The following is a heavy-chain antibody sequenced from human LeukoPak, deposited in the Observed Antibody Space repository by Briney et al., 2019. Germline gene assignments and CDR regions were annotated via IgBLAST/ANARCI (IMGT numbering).Heavy chain of an antibody. CDR1: GGSFSGYY. V-gene: IGHV4-34*01. J-gene: IGHJ6*02. D-gene: IGHD1-14*01. CDR2: INHSGST. Sequence: PSETLSLTCAVYGGSFSGYYWSWIRQPPGKGLEWIGEINHSGSTNYNPSLKSRVTISVDTSKNQFSLKLSSVTAADTAVYYCARWYMNNYYYGMDVWGQGTTVTVSS. CDR3: ARWYMNNYYYGMDV.